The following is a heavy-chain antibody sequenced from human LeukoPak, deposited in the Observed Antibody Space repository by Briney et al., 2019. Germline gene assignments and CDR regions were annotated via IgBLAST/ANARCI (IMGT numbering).Heavy chain of an antibody. CDR1: GYTFTSYG. CDR3: ARVVVAATRGWFDP. V-gene: IGHV1-18*01. Sequence: ASVKVSCKASGYTFTSYGISWVRQAPGQGLEWMGWISAYNGNTNYAQKLQGRVTMTTDTSTSTAYMELRSLGSDDTAVYYCARVVVAATRGWFDPWGQGTLVTVSS. J-gene: IGHJ5*02. CDR2: ISAYNGNT. D-gene: IGHD2-15*01.